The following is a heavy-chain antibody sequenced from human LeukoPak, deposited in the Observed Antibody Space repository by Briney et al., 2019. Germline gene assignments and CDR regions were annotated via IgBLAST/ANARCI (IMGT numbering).Heavy chain of an antibody. CDR2: IYHSGST. V-gene: IGHV4-4*02. Sequence: SGTLSLTCAVSGGSISSSNWWSWVRLPPGKGLEWIGEIYHSGSTNYNPSLKSRVTISVDKSKNQFSLKLSSVTAADTAVYYCARVPKTKTGKLDDAFDIWGQGTMVTVSS. CDR3: ARVPKTKTGKLDDAFDI. D-gene: IGHD7-27*01. J-gene: IGHJ3*02. CDR1: GGSISSSNW.